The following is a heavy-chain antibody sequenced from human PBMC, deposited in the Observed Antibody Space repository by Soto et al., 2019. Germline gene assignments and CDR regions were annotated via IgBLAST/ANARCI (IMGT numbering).Heavy chain of an antibody. J-gene: IGHJ4*02. CDR1: GFTFGRHG. CDR3: ARDDDYGDKGLDY. CDR2: IGSDGRRA. D-gene: IGHD4-17*01. V-gene: IGHV3-33*01. Sequence: QVQLVESGGGVVQPGGSLRLSCAASGFTFGRHGMHWVRQAPGKGLEWVAVIGSDGRRASYADSVKGRFTISRDNGQNPLSLQMNSLRAEETAVYYCARDDDYGDKGLDYWGQGTLVTVSS.